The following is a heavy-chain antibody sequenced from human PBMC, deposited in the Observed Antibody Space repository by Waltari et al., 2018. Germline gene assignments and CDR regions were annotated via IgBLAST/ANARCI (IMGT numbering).Heavy chain of an antibody. Sequence: EVQLLESGGGLVQPGGSLRLSCIASGLPFHNFDVGWVRQASGKGLEWVSHITSDGTDTYYVDSVKGRFTVSRDDSRKTLFLHMSSLRAADTALYYCVKALFASGMKYGVDVWGQGTRVTVSS. J-gene: IGHJ6*02. CDR1: GLPFHNFD. CDR3: VKALFASGMKYGVDV. D-gene: IGHD1-1*01. V-gene: IGHV3-23*01. CDR2: ITSDGTDT.